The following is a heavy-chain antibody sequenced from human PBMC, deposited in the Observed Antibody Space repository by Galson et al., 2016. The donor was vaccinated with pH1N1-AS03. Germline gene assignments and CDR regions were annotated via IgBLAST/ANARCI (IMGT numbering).Heavy chain of an antibody. CDR3: AKERNDISAAVNY. CDR2: ISGSGGST. CDR1: GFTFSSYA. J-gene: IGHJ4*02. D-gene: IGHD6-13*01. Sequence: SLRLSCAASGFTFSSYAMSWVRQAPGKGLERVSAISGSGGSTYYADSVKGRFTISRDNSKNTVHLQMNSLRAEDTAIYYCAKERNDISAAVNYWGQGTLVTVSS. V-gene: IGHV3-23*01.